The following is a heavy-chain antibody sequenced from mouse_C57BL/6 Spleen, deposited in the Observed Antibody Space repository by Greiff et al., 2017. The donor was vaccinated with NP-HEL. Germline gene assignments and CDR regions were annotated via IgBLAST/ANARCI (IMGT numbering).Heavy chain of an antibody. D-gene: IGHD1-1*01. V-gene: IGHV1-7*01. CDR1: GYTFTSYW. J-gene: IGHJ4*01. Sequence: VQLQQSGADLAKPGASVKLSCKASGYTFTSYWMHWVKQRPGQGLEWIGYITPSSGYTKYNQKFKDKATLTADKSYSTAYMQMSSLTYEDAAVYYCARSGSSDGRAMDYWGQGTSVTVAS. CDR2: ITPSSGYT. CDR3: ARSGSSDGRAMDY.